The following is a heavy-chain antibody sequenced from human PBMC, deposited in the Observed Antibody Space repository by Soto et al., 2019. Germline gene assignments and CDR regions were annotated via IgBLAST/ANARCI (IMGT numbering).Heavy chain of an antibody. J-gene: IGHJ4*02. CDR1: GFTFSSYA. D-gene: IGHD2-15*01. V-gene: IGHV3-33*01. Sequence: QVHLVESGGGVVQPGGSLRLSCAASGFTFSSYAIHWVRQAPGKGLEWVAIIWFDGSNKYYADSVKGRFSISRDNSKNTLFLQMDSLGAEDTAVYYCARGQLPAATTYFEFWGQGTLVIVSS. CDR3: ARGQLPAATTYFEF. CDR2: IWFDGSNK.